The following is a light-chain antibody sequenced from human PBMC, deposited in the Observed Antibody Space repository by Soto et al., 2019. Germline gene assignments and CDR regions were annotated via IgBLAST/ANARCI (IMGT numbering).Light chain of an antibody. CDR3: QQYTTLLPLT. CDR1: QSIHTS. J-gene: IGKJ4*01. CDR2: DST. V-gene: IGKV3D-15*01. Sequence: MPQYPSSLSASLGDRVTITCRASQSIHTSLAWYQQKSGKPPRLVIYDSTLRANGVPDRFGGSRSGTEFTLTISSLQSEDFAVYYCQQYTTLLPLTFAGGSNVDI.